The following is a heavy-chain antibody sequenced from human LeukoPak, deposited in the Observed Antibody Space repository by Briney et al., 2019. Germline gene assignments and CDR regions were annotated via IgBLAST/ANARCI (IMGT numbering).Heavy chain of an antibody. CDR2: IIPILGIA. V-gene: IGHV1-69*04. CDR1: GGTFSSYA. Sequence: SVKVSCKASGGTFSSYAISWVRQAPGQGLEWMGRIIPILGIANYAQKFQGRVTITADKSTSTAYMELSSLRAEDTALYYCAKDSDYYGSGSSDYFDYWGQGTLVTVSS. CDR3: AKDSDYYGSGSSDYFDY. J-gene: IGHJ4*02. D-gene: IGHD3-10*01.